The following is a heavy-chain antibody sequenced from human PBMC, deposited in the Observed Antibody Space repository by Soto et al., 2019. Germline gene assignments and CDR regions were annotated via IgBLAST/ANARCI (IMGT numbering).Heavy chain of an antibody. J-gene: IGHJ6*02. D-gene: IGHD3-16*01. Sequence: QVQLVESGGGVVQPGRSLRLSCAASGFTFSSYGMHWVRQAPGKGLEWVAVISYDGSNKYYADSVKGRFTISRDNSKNTLYLQMNSLRAEDTAVYYCAKDLGAERYGMDVWGQGTTVTVSS. CDR2: ISYDGSNK. CDR1: GFTFSSYG. CDR3: AKDLGAERYGMDV. V-gene: IGHV3-30*18.